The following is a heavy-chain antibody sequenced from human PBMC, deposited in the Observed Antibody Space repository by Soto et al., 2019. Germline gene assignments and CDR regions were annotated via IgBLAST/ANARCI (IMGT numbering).Heavy chain of an antibody. CDR1: GCTVSSNY. D-gene: IGHD1-7*01. V-gene: IGHV3-53*01. CDR3: ARDLGNYEYYYYGMDV. Sequence: GGSLRLSCAASGCTVSSNYMSWVRQAPGKGLEWVSVIYSGGSTYYADSVKGRFTISRDNSKNTLYLQMNSLRAEDTAVYYCARDLGNYEYYYYGMDVWGQGTTVTV. CDR2: IYSGGST. J-gene: IGHJ6*02.